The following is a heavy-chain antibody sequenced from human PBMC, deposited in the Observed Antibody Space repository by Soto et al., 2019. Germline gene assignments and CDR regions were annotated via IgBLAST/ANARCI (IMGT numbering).Heavy chain of an antibody. Sequence: QVQLVQSGAEVKKPGASVKVSCKASGYTFTSYAMHWVRQAPGQRLEWMGWINAGNGNTKYSQKFQGSVTITRDTSASTAYMELSSLRSEDTAVYYCARSYIVVVPAAITGGRWFDPWGQGTLVTVSS. CDR1: GYTFTSYA. CDR2: INAGNGNT. CDR3: ARSYIVVVPAAITGGRWFDP. D-gene: IGHD2-2*01. J-gene: IGHJ5*02. V-gene: IGHV1-3*01.